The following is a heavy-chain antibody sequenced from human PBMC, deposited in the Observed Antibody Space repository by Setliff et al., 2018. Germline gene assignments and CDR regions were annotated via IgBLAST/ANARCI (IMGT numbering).Heavy chain of an antibody. CDR3: VRDLPELTGRSFDP. CDR1: GGSISSYF. J-gene: IGHJ5*01. V-gene: IGHV4-4*07. CDR2: IYTSGST. Sequence: SETLSLTCTLSGGSISSYFWTWIRQPAGKGLEWIGRIYTSGSTNYNPSLKSRVNMSIDTSKNQFSLKLTSVTAADTAVYYCVRDLPELTGRSFDPWGQGTQVTVSS. D-gene: IGHD7-27*01.